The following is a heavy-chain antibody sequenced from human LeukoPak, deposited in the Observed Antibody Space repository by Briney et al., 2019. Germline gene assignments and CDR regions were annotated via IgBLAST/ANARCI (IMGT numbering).Heavy chain of an antibody. CDR3: ARDFVRSEYYYYYFYMDV. CDR2: IYASGNT. D-gene: IGHD4-17*01. V-gene: IGHV4-61*02. Sequence: SETLSLTCTVSGGSISSVSYYWSWIRQPAGKGLEWIGRIYASGNTNYNPSLKSRVTISVDTSKNQFSLKLSSVTAADTAVYYCARDFVRSEYYYYYFYMDVWGKGATVTVSS. J-gene: IGHJ6*03. CDR1: GGSISSVSYY.